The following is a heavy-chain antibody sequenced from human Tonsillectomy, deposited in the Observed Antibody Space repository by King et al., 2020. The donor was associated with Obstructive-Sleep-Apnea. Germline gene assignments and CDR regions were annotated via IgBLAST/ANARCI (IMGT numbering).Heavy chain of an antibody. CDR2: IYYSGST. Sequence: VQLQESGPGLVKPSETLSLTCTVSGGSISSYYWSWIRQPPGKGLEWIGSIYYSGSTNYNPSLKSRVTISVDTAKNQFSLKLSSVTAADTAVYYCARAREGDAFDIWGQGTMVTVSS. CDR3: ARAREGDAFDI. V-gene: IGHV4-59*01. J-gene: IGHJ3*02. CDR1: GGSISSYY. D-gene: IGHD1-26*01.